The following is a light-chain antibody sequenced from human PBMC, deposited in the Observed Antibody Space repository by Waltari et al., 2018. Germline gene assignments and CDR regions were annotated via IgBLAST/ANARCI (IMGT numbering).Light chain of an antibody. Sequence: QPVLTQPPSAPASLGASVTLTCTLSSGYSNYKLDWYKQRPGKGHRFVMRVGTGGMGGSKGDGIPDRFSVLGSGLNRYLTIKNIQEEDESDYHCGADHGSGSSFVYVFGTGTKVTVL. V-gene: IGLV9-49*01. J-gene: IGLJ1*01. CDR1: SGYSNYK. CDR3: GADHGSGSSFVYV. CDR2: VGTGGMGG.